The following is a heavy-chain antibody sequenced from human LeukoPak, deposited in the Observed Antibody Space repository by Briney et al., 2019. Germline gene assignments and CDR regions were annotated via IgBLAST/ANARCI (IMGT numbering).Heavy chain of an antibody. D-gene: IGHD1-26*01. J-gene: IGHJ4*02. V-gene: IGHV1-69*04. Sequence: SVKVSCKASGGTFSSYAISWVRQAPGQGLEWMGRIIPILGIANYAQKFQGRVTITADKSTSTAYMELSSLRSEDTAVYYCARDPPPGMVGATDYWGQGTLVTVSS. CDR3: ARDPPPGMVGATDY. CDR1: GGTFSSYA. CDR2: IIPILGIA.